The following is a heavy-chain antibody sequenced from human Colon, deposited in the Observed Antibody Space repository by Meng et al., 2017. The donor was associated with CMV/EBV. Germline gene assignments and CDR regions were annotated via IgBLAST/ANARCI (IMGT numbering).Heavy chain of an antibody. CDR3: ARDLRDVVSSGA. CDR2: ITSSGSTI. V-gene: IGHV3-48*03. Sequence: GSLKISCAASGFTFSSYEMNWVRQAPGKGLEWLSYITSSGSTIYYADSVKGRFTISRDNAKNSLYLQMNSLRAEDTAIYYCARDLRDVVSSGAWGQGTLVTVSS. CDR1: GFTFSSYE. J-gene: IGHJ4*02. D-gene: IGHD5/OR15-5a*01.